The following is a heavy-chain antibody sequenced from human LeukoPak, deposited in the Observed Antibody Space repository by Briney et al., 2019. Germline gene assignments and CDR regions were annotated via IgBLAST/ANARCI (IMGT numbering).Heavy chain of an antibody. J-gene: IGHJ4*02. V-gene: IGHV3-23*01. CDR2: ISGSGGST. CDR3: AKEKDSSGYYYFSGSTSA. D-gene: IGHD3-22*01. Sequence: PGGSLRLSCAASGFTFSSYAMSWVRQAPGKGLEWVSAISGSGGSTYYADSVKGRFTISRDNSKNTLYLQMNSLRAEDTAVYYCAKEKDSSGYYYFSGSTSAWGQGTLVTVSS. CDR1: GFTFSSYA.